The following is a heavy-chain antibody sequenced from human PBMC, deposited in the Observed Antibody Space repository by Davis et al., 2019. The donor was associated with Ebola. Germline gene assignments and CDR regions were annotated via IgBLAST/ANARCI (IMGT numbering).Heavy chain of an antibody. J-gene: IGHJ3*02. CDR3: ARDLGEWELLGAFDI. Sequence: GESLKISCAASGYTFTSYAMHWVRQAPGQRLEWMGWINAGNGNTKYSQKFQGRVTITRDTSASTAYMELSSLRAEDTAVYYCARDLGEWELLGAFDIWGQGTMVTVSS. CDR1: GYTFTSYA. D-gene: IGHD1-26*01. CDR2: INAGNGNT. V-gene: IGHV1-3*01.